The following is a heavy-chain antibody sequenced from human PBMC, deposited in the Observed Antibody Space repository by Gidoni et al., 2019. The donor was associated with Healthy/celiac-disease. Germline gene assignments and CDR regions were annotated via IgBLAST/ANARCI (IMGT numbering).Heavy chain of an antibody. CDR1: GYSISSGYY. Sequence: QVQLKESGPGLVQPSETLYLTCTVSGYSISSGYYWGGIRQPPGKGLEWIGSIYHSGSTYYNPSLKSRVTVSVDTSKNQFSLKLSSVTAADTAVYYCARAFLSSSSYLDYWGQGTLVTVSS. J-gene: IGHJ4*02. V-gene: IGHV4-38-2*02. D-gene: IGHD6-13*01. CDR3: ARAFLSSSSYLDY. CDR2: IYHSGST.